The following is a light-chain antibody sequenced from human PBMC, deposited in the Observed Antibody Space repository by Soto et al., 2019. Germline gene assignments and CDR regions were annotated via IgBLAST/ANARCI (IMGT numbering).Light chain of an antibody. Sequence: EIVMTQSPATLSVSPGERATLSCRASQSVSNYLAWYQQKPGQAPRLLIYGASTRATGIPARFSGGGSGTDFTLTISSLQPEDFATYYCQKYDHVSWTFGQGTKVDIK. CDR3: QKYDHVSWT. CDR1: QSVSNY. V-gene: IGKV3-15*01. CDR2: GAS. J-gene: IGKJ1*01.